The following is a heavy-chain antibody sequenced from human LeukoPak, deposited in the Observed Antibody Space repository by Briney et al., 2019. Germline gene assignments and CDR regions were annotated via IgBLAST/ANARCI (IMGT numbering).Heavy chain of an antibody. J-gene: IGHJ6*02. V-gene: IGHV3-23*01. CDR3: AKDVLSWYYGMDV. CDR2: ISGSGGST. D-gene: IGHD1-1*01. CDR1: GFTFSTYA. Sequence: GGSLRLSSAASGFTFSTYAMSWVRQAPGKGLEWVSAISGSGGSTYYADSVKGRFTISRDNSKNTVYLQMNSLRAEDTAIYFCAKDVLSWYYGMDVWGQGTTVTVSS.